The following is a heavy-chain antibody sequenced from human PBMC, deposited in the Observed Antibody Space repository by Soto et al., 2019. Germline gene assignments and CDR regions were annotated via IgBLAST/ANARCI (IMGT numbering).Heavy chain of an antibody. Sequence: SETLSLTCAVSGGSISSGGYSWSWIRQPPGKGLEWIGYIYHSGSTYYNPSLKSRVTISVDRSKNQFSLKLSSVTAADTAVYYCARGYCSGGSCYSAESWFDPWCQGTVFTGS. CDR2: IYHSGST. CDR1: GGSISSGGYS. J-gene: IGHJ5*02. CDR3: ARGYCSGGSCYSAESWFDP. D-gene: IGHD2-15*01. V-gene: IGHV4-30-2*01.